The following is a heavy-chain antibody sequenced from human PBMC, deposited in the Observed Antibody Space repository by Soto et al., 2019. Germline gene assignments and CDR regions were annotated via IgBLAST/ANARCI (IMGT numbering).Heavy chain of an antibody. V-gene: IGHV1-69*06. Sequence: SVKVSCKASGGTFSSYAISWVRQAPGQGLEWMGGIIPIFGTANYAQKFQGRVTITADKSTSTAYMELSSLRSEDTAVYYCARELELPLGFDYWGQGALVTVSS. J-gene: IGHJ4*02. CDR1: GGTFSSYA. CDR3: ARELELPLGFDY. D-gene: IGHD1-7*01. CDR2: IIPIFGTA.